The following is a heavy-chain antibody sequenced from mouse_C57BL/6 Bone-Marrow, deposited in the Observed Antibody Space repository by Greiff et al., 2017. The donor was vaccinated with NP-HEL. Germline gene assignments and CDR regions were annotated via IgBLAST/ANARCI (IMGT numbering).Heavy chain of an antibody. Sequence: QVQLQQSGPELVKPGASVKISCKASGYSFTSYYIHWVKQRPGQGLEWIGWIYPGSGNTKYNEKFKGKATLTADTSSSTAYMQLSSLTSEDSAVYYCARGIYYGFSWFAYWGQGTLVTVSA. CDR3: ARGIYYGFSWFAY. D-gene: IGHD2-2*01. J-gene: IGHJ3*01. CDR1: GYSFTSYY. CDR2: IYPGSGNT. V-gene: IGHV1-66*01.